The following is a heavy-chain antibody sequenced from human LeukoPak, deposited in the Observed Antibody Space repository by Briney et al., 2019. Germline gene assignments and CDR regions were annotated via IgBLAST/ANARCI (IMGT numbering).Heavy chain of an antibody. CDR1: GFTFSSYS. CDR2: ISSSSSYI. CDR3: AKDPDIVVVPAAMDY. Sequence: PGGSLRLSCAASGFTFSSYSMNWVRQAPGKGLEWVSSISSSSSYIYYADSVKGRFTISRDNAKNSLYLQMNSLRAEDTAVYYCAKDPDIVVVPAAMDYWGQGTLVTVSS. V-gene: IGHV3-21*01. D-gene: IGHD2-2*01. J-gene: IGHJ4*02.